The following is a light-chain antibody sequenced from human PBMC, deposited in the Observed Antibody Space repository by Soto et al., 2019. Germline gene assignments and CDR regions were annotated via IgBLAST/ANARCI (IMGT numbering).Light chain of an antibody. V-gene: IGLV1-47*01. CDR1: ISNIGSNY. CDR3: ATWDDSLSGWL. CDR2: RSS. Sequence: QSVLTQPPSASGTPGQRVTISCSGSISNIGSNYVYWYQQLPGTAPRPLINRSSQRPSGVPDRFSGSKSGTSASLAISGLRSEDEADYYCATWDDSLSGWLFGGGTKLTVL. J-gene: IGLJ3*02.